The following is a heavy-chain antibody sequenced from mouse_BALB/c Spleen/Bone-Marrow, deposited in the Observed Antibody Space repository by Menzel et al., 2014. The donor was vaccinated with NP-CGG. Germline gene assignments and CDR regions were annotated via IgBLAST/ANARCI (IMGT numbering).Heavy chain of an antibody. CDR3: ARYYRNDYFALDY. V-gene: IGHV1-80*01. CDR2: IYPGDGDT. D-gene: IGHD2-14*01. Sequence: VQLQQSGAELVRPGSSVKISCKASGYAFSSYWMNWVKQRPGQGLEWIGQIYPGDGDTNYIGKFKGKATLTADKSSSTAYMQLSSPTSEDSAVYFCARYYRNDYFALDYWGQGTSVTVSS. J-gene: IGHJ4*01. CDR1: GYAFSSYW.